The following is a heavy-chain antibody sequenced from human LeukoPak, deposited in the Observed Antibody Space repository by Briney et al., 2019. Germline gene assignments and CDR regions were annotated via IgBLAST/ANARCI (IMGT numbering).Heavy chain of an antibody. Sequence: GGSLRLSCAASGFTVSSNYMSWVRQAPGKGLEWVSVIYSGGSTYYADSVKGRFTISRDNSKNTLYLQMNSLRAEDTAVYYCARVEWRVENYYGSSVGAFDIWGQGTMVTVSS. CDR3: ARVEWRVENYYGSSVGAFDI. J-gene: IGHJ3*02. D-gene: IGHD3-22*01. CDR1: GFTVSSNY. CDR2: IYSGGST. V-gene: IGHV3-66*01.